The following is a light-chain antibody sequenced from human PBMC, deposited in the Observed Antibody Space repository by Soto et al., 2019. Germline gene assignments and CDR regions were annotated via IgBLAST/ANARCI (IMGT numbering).Light chain of an antibody. V-gene: IGKV1-8*01. J-gene: IGKJ1*01. Sequence: AIRMTQSPSSFSASTGDRVTITCRASQGISSYLAWYQQKPGKASKLLIYAASTLQSGVPSRFSGSGSGTDVTLTINCLPSEDFETYYGQQYDSYPRTFGQGTKVEIK. CDR1: QGISSY. CDR2: AAS. CDR3: QQYDSYPRT.